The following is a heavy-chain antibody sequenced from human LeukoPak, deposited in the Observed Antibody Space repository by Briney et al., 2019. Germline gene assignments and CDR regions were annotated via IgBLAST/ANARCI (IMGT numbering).Heavy chain of an antibody. CDR3: AARIAVAGFDY. D-gene: IGHD6-19*01. V-gene: IGHV3-30*03. J-gene: IGHJ4*02. Sequence: QPGGSLRLSCAASGFTFSSYGMHWVRQAPGKGLEGVAVISYYGSNKYYADSVKGRFTISRDNSKNTLYLQMNSLRAEDTAVYYCAARIAVAGFDYWGQGTLVTVSS. CDR1: GFTFSSYG. CDR2: ISYYGSNK.